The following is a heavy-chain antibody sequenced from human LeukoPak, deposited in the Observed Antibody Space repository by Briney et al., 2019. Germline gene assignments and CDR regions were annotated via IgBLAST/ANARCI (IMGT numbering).Heavy chain of an antibody. CDR2: IYYRGST. J-gene: IGHJ6*03. V-gene: IGHV4-59*01. CDR1: GGSISRYY. CDR3: ARGVITFGGARGASYYYYYMDV. D-gene: IGHD3-16*01. Sequence: SETLSLTCTVSGGSISRYYWSWIRQPPGKGLEWIGYIYYRGSTNYNPSLKSRVTISVDTSKNQFSLKLSSVTAADTAVYYCARGVITFGGARGASYYYYYMDVWGKGTTVTVSS.